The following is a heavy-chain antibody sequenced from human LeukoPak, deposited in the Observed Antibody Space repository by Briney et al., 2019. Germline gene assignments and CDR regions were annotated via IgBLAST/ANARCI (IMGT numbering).Heavy chain of an antibody. J-gene: IGHJ4*02. CDR1: GFTFSRHG. V-gene: IGHV3-23*01. Sequence: GGSLRLSCVASGFTFSRHGMNWVRQAPGKGLEWVSGISPSGDIKYYVDSVKGRFTVSRDNSKNTLYLQINSLRDEDTAVYYCAREGGDYYDSSGYYRGLLDYWGQGTLVTVSS. CDR2: ISPSGDIK. D-gene: IGHD3-22*01. CDR3: AREGGDYYDSSGYYRGLLDY.